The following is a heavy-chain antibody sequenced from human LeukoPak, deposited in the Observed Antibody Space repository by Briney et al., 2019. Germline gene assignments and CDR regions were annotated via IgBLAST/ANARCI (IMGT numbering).Heavy chain of an antibody. Sequence: GGSLRLSCAASGFTFTNYAMNWVRQAPGKGLEWVSAISNSGSNTYYADSVKGRFTISSDNFKNTLYLQMNSLRAEDTAVYFCAKAPYANSWYLFEYWGQGTLVTVSS. D-gene: IGHD6-13*01. CDR2: ISNSGSNT. CDR3: AKAPYANSWYLFEY. CDR1: GFTFTNYA. J-gene: IGHJ4*02. V-gene: IGHV3-23*01.